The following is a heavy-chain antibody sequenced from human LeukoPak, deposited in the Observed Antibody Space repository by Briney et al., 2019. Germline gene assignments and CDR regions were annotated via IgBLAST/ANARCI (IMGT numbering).Heavy chain of an antibody. CDR3: ARDYDSSGQNDY. V-gene: IGHV3-21*01. CDR2: ISSSSTYI. D-gene: IGHD3-22*01. Sequence: GGSLRLSCAASGFTFSRYSMNWVRQAPGKGLGWVSSISSSSTYIYYADSVKGRFTISRDNAENSLYLQMNSLRAEDTAVYYCARDYDSSGQNDYWGQGTLVTVSS. J-gene: IGHJ4*02. CDR1: GFTFSRYS.